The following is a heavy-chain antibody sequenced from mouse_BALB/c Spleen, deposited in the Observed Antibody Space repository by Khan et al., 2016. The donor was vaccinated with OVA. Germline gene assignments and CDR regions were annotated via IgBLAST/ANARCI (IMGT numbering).Heavy chain of an antibody. V-gene: IGHV1S81*02. CDR1: GYTFTSYW. Sequence: QVQLQQSGAELVKAGASVKMSCKASGYTFTSYWMPWVKQRLGQGLEWFAATTPTNGRTYYNEKFKSKATLTVDKSSSTAYMLHSGPTFEDAAVYNCARIKKIVATYFDYWGQGTTLTVSS. CDR3: ARIKKIVATYFDY. D-gene: IGHD1-1*01. J-gene: IGHJ2*01. CDR2: TTPTNGRT.